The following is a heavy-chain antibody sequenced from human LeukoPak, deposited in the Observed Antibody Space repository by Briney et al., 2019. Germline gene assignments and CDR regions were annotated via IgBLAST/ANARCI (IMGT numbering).Heavy chain of an antibody. CDR2: ISGTGGST. CDR1: GFTFSSYA. J-gene: IGHJ4*02. CDR3: AKSSLEVGYNEYYFDY. Sequence: TGGSLRLSCAASGFTFSSYAMSWVRQAPGKGLEWVSAISGTGGSTYYADSVKGRFTISRDNSKNTLFLQMNSLRAEDTAVYYCAKSSLEVGYNEYYFDYWGQGTLVTVSS. V-gene: IGHV3-23*01. D-gene: IGHD5-24*01.